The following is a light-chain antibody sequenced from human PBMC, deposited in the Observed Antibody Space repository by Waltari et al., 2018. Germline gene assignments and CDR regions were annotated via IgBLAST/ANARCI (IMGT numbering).Light chain of an antibody. CDR1: QSVNNF. CDR2: RTY. J-gene: IGKJ2*01. CDR3: QQRAAWPNT. Sequence: EIVLTQSPATLSFSPGEGATLSCRASQSVNNFLAWYQQKPGQAPRLLIYRTYNRATGIPARFSGSGSGTDFTLTISSLEPEDFAVYYCQQRAAWPNTFGQGTKLEIK. V-gene: IGKV3-11*01.